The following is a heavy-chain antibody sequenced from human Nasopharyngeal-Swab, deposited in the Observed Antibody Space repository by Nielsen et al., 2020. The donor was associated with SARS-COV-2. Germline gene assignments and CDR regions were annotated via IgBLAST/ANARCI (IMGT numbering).Heavy chain of an antibody. CDR3: ARDLGGYSSSWYESSNWFDP. Sequence: GESLKISCVGSGFTFSAYTMNWVRQAPGKGLEWVSSISSSSSYIYYADSVKGRFTISRDNAKNSLYLQMNSLRAEDTAVYYCARDLGGYSSSWYESSNWFDPWGQGTLVTVSS. CDR2: ISSSSSYI. D-gene: IGHD6-13*01. V-gene: IGHV3-21*01. J-gene: IGHJ5*02. CDR1: GFTFSAYT.